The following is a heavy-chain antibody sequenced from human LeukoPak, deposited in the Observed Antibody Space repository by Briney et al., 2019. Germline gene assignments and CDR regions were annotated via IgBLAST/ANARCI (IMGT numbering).Heavy chain of an antibody. Sequence: SETLSLTCTVSGGSISSYYWSWIRQPPGKGLEWIGYIYYSGSTNYNPSLKSRVTMSVDTSKNQFSLKLSSVTAADTAVYYCAGKSLMGATHYYYYYMDVWGKGTTVTISS. CDR3: AGKSLMGATHYYYYYMDV. CDR1: GGSISSYY. CDR2: IYYSGST. V-gene: IGHV4-59*12. J-gene: IGHJ6*03. D-gene: IGHD1-26*01.